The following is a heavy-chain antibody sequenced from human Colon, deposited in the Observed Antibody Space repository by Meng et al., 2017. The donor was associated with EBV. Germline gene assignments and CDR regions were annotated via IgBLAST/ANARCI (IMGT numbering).Heavy chain of an antibody. J-gene: IGHJ4*02. CDR3: ARERGGVTRDFDS. D-gene: IGHD3-16*01. CDR2: IFYSGNT. CDR1: GDSITTNGYY. V-gene: IGHV4-39*07. Sequence: QLQLRESGPGLLKSSESLSLTCSVSGDSITTNGYYWGWSRQSPGKGLEWIGSIFYSGNTYFNPSLKTRVTISVDTSKNQFSLKLSAVPAADTAIYYCARERGGVTRDFDSWGQGALAPSPQ.